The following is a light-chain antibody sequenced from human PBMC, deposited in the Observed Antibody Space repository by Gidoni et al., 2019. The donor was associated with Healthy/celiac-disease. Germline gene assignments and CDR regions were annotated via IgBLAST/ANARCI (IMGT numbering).Light chain of an antibody. V-gene: IGLV2-23*01. Sequence: QSALTQPASVSGSPGQSITILCTGTSSDVGSYNLFSWYQQHPGKAPNLMMYEGSKRPSGVSTRFSVIKSGNTASLTITALQAEDEADYYRCSYAGSSTHVFGTGTKVTVL. CDR2: EGS. CDR3: CSYAGSSTHV. J-gene: IGLJ1*01. CDR1: SSDVGSYNL.